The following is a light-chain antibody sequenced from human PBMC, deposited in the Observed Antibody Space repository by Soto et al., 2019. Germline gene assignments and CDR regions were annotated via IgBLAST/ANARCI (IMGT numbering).Light chain of an antibody. J-gene: IGKJ2*01. CDR1: QSIATSY. CDR3: QQYGSSSYT. Sequence: EIVLTQSPGTLSSSPGERATLSCRASQSIATSYLTWYQHKPGQAPRLLIYGASSRAPGIQDRFSGSESGTDVTLTISRLEPEDFAVYYCQQYGSSSYTFGQGTQLEL. V-gene: IGKV3-20*01. CDR2: GAS.